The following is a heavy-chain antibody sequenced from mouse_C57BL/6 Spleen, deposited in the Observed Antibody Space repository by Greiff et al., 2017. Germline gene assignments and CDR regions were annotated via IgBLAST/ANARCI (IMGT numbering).Heavy chain of an antibody. CDR2: IYPGDGDT. CDR3: ARRGLGYD. CDR1: GYAFSSYW. D-gene: IGHD2-2*01. Sequence: QVQLQQSGAELVKPGASVKISCKASGYAFSSYWMNWVKPRPGKGLEWIGQIYPGDGDTNYNGKFKGKATLTADKSSSTAYMQLSSLTSEDSAVYFCARRGLGYDWGQGTLVTVSA. J-gene: IGHJ3*01. V-gene: IGHV1-80*01.